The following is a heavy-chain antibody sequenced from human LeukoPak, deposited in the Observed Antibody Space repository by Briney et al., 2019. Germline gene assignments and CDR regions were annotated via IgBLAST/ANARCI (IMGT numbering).Heavy chain of an antibody. J-gene: IGHJ6*03. D-gene: IGHD2-2*01. CDR1: GYTFTTYN. CDR3: ARDIVVVPAAMLHYYYYYMDV. Sequence: ASVKVSCKASGYTFTTYNINWVRQAPGQGLEWMGWISAYNGNTNYAQKLQGRVTMTTDTSTSTAYMELRSLRSDDTAVYYCARDIVVVPAAMLHYYYYYMDVWGKGTTVTVSS. CDR2: ISAYNGNT. V-gene: IGHV1-18*01.